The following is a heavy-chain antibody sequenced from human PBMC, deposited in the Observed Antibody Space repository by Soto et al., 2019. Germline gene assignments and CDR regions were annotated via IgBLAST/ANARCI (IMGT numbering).Heavy chain of an antibody. CDR1: GGSFSGYD. V-gene: IGHV4-34*01. D-gene: IGHD6-13*01. Sequence: SETLSLTCAVYGGSFSGYDWSWIRQPPGKGLEWIGEINHSGSTNYNPSLKSRVTISVDTSKNQFSLKLSSVTAADTAVYYCAREEVLYLPGGIAAAGPSDYWGQGTLVTSPQ. CDR2: INHSGST. J-gene: IGHJ4*02. CDR3: AREEVLYLPGGIAAAGPSDY.